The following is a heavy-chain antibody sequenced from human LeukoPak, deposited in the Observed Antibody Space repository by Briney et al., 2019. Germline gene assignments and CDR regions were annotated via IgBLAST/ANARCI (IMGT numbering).Heavy chain of an antibody. Sequence: ASVTVSCKASGGTFSSYAISWVRQAPGQGLEWMGGIIPIFGTANYAQKFQGRVTITTDESTSTAYMELSSLRSEDTAVYYCAREGSDFMAEAGTGGVGFDRWGQGTLVTVSS. D-gene: IGHD6-13*01. CDR1: GGTFSSYA. CDR3: AREGSDFMAEAGTGGVGFDR. CDR2: IIPIFGTA. V-gene: IGHV1-69*05. J-gene: IGHJ5*02.